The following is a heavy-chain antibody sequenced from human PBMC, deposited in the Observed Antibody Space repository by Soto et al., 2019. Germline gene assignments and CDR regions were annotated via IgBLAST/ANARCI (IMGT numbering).Heavy chain of an antibody. D-gene: IGHD6-13*01. J-gene: IGHJ3*02. V-gene: IGHV3-23*01. CDR2: ITSSSANT. CDR1: GFTFTNYA. Sequence: EVQLLESGGGLVQPGGSLRLSCTASGFTFTNYAMSWVRQAPGKGLEWVSGITSSSANTYYADSVKGRFTISRDNSKSTLYLQMNSLRVEDTAVYYCARKARVAAAGVNAFGIWGQGTMVTISS. CDR3: ARKARVAAAGVNAFGI.